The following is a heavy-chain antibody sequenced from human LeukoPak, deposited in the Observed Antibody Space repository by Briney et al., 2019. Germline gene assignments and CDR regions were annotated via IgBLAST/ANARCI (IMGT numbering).Heavy chain of an antibody. J-gene: IGHJ4*01. CDR1: GFTCSSYN. CDR2: ISSSSNYI. D-gene: IGHD2-8*01. Sequence: GGSLRLSCAASGFTCSSYNMNWVRQAPGKGLEWVSCISSSSNYINYADSVKGRFTISRDNAKNSLYLQMNSLRPEDTALYYCSTDPRLLMYWGHGTLVTVSS. CDR3: STDPRLLMY. V-gene: IGHV3-21*04.